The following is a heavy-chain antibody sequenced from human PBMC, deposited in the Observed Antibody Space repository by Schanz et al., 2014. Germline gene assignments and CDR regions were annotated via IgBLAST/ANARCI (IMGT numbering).Heavy chain of an antibody. V-gene: IGHV3-23*01. CDR2: ISGSGGST. Sequence: EVQLLEPGGGLVQPGGSLRLSCAASGFTFSSYAMTWVRQAPGKGLEWVIVISGSGGSTYYADSVRGRFTMSRDNSKNTVHLQMSSLRVEDTAVYYCARVDSSGYFFDNWGQGTRVTVSA. J-gene: IGHJ4*02. CDR3: ARVDSSGYFFDN. D-gene: IGHD3-22*01. CDR1: GFTFSSYA.